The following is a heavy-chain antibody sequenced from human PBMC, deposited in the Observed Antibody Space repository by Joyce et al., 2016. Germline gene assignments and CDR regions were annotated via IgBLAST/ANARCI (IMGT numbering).Heavy chain of an antibody. J-gene: IGHJ4*02. V-gene: IGHV3-21*01. Sequence: EVQLVESGGGLVKPGGSLRLSCADSGFTFSSYSMSWFRQAPGKGLGCVYSISSSSSYIKYTDSVNGRFTISRDNAKNSLYLQMNSLRVEDTAVYYCARSSYTNGIFDYWCQGTLVTVSS. D-gene: IGHD2-8*01. CDR1: GFTFSSYS. CDR2: ISSSSSYI. CDR3: ARSSYTNGIFDY.